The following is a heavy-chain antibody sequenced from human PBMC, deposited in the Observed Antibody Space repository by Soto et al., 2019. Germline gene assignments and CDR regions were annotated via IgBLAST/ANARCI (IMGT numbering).Heavy chain of an antibody. CDR3: AREDGDYVPGYYYYYGMDV. D-gene: IGHD4-17*01. V-gene: IGHV1-69*08. CDR2: IIPILGIA. J-gene: IGHJ6*02. CDR1: GGTFSSYT. Sequence: QVQLVQSGAEVKKPGSSVKVSCKASGGTFSSYTISWVRQAPGQGLEWMGRIIPILGIANYAQKFQGRVTITADKPTSTAYMELSSLRSEDTAVYYCAREDGDYVPGYYYYYGMDVWGQGTTVTVSS.